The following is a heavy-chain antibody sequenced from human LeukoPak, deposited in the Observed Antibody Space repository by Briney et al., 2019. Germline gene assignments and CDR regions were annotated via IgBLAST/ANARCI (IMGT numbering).Heavy chain of an antibody. D-gene: IGHD6-19*01. V-gene: IGHV5-51*01. CDR3: ARQPIYSSVRKYFDC. Sequence: GESLKISCKGSGYTFTTYWIGWVRQMPGKGLEWMGIIYPGDSDTRYSPSFQGQVTISADKSISTAYLQWSSLKASDTAIYYCARQPIYSSVRKYFDCWGQGTLVTVSS. J-gene: IGHJ4*02. CDR1: GYTFTTYW. CDR2: IYPGDSDT.